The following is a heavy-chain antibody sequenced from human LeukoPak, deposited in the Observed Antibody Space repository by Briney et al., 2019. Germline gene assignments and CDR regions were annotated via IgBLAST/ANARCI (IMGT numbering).Heavy chain of an antibody. J-gene: IGHJ4*02. CDR1: GGSISSSSYY. V-gene: IGHV4-39*01. Sequence: SETLSLTCTVSGGSISSSSYYWGWIRQPPGKGLEWIGSIYYSGSTYYNPSLKSRVTISVDTSKNQFSLKLSSVTAADTAVYYCARHLLTSYDSSGYTDYWGQGTLVTVSS. D-gene: IGHD3-22*01. CDR2: IYYSGST. CDR3: ARHLLTSYDSSGYTDY.